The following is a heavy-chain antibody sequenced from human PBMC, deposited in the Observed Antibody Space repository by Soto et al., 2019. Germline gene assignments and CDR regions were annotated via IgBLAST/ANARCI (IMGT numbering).Heavy chain of an antibody. J-gene: IGHJ6*02. CDR2: IYYSGST. Sequence: QVQLQEAGPGLVKPSQTLSLTCTVSGGSISSGDYYWSWIRQPPGKGLEWIGYIYYSGSTYYNPSHQSRVTISVDTAKSQCSLKLGSVTAADTAVYYCARASPVGTDVWGQGTTGTV. V-gene: IGHV4-30-4*01. CDR1: GGSISSGDYY. D-gene: IGHD6-13*01. CDR3: ARASPVGTDV.